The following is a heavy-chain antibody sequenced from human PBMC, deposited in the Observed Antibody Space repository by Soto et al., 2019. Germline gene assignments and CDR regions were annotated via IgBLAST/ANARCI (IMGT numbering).Heavy chain of an antibody. J-gene: IGHJ5*01. V-gene: IGHV1-8*01. CDR2: MNPNRNNT. CDR3: ARSDGYHFNWLDS. D-gene: IGHD2-21*01. CDR1: GYTFASYD. Sequence: QVQLVQSGAEVKTPGASVKVSCKASGYTFASYDINWVRQAPGQGLEWMGWMNPNRNNTGYAQKFQGRLTMTRDIALSRAHMELSSLRNEDPAVYYCARSDGYHFNWLDSWGQGTLVTVSA.